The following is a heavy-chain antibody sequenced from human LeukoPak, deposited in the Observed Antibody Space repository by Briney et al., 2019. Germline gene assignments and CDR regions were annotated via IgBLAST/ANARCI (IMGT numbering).Heavy chain of an antibody. CDR1: GFTFSSYG. CDR3: ASDTYSSYDY. Sequence: TGGSLRLSCAASGFTFSSYGMNWVRQAPGKGLEWVSSISSSSSYIYYAESVKGRFTISRDNAKNSLYLQMNSLRAEDTAVYYCASDTYSSYDYWGQGTLVTVSS. CDR2: ISSSSSYI. D-gene: IGHD6-6*01. J-gene: IGHJ4*02. V-gene: IGHV3-21*01.